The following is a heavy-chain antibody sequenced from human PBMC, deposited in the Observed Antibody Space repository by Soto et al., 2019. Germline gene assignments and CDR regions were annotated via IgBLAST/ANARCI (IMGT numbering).Heavy chain of an antibody. J-gene: IGHJ4*01. CDR3: AGGGTRIDY. CDR2: ISAYNGNT. Sequence: QVQLVQSGAEVKKPGASVKVSCKASGYTFTNFGISWVRQAPGQGLEWMGWISAYNGNTNYAQNFQGRVTMTTDTPRSTAYRKLRSLRPDATALYSGAGGGTRIDYWGQEPWSPSPQ. D-gene: IGHD3-16*01. CDR1: GYTFTNFG. V-gene: IGHV1-18*01.